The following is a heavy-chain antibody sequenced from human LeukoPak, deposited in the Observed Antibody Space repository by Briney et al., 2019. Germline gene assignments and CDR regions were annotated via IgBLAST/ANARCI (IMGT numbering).Heavy chain of an antibody. D-gene: IGHD2-21*02. V-gene: IGHV3-48*03. J-gene: IGHJ3*02. CDR2: ISSSGSTI. CDR3: ARGATLAYCGGDCYSEGAFDI. CDR1: GFTFSSYA. Sequence: GGSLRLSCAASGFTFSSYAMSWVRQAPGKGLEWVSYISSSGSTIYYADSVKGRFTISRDNAKNSLYLQVNSLRAEDTAVYYCARGATLAYCGGDCYSEGAFDIWGQGAMVTVSS.